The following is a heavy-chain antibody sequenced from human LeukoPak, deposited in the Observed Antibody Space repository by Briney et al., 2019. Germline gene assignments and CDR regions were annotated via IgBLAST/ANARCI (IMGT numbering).Heavy chain of an antibody. Sequence: ASVTVSCKASGYTFTGYYMHWVRQAPGQGLEWMGWINPNSGGTNYAQKFQGRVTMTRDTSISTAYMELSRLRSDDTAVYYCARGPMYSSSSVDYFDYWGQGTLVTVS. V-gene: IGHV1-2*02. J-gene: IGHJ4*02. CDR1: GYTFTGYY. D-gene: IGHD6-6*01. CDR3: ARGPMYSSSSVDYFDY. CDR2: INPNSGGT.